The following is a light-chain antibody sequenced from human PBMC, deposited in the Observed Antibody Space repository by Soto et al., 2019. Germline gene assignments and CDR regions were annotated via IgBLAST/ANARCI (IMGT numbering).Light chain of an antibody. CDR3: QQYGSSSYT. CDR2: GAS. CDR1: QSVSSSY. Sequence: EIVLTQSPGTLSLSPGERATLSCRASQSVSSSYLAWYQQKPGQAPRLLIYGASSRATGIPDRFSGSGSGTDFTLTISRLEPEDFAVYYWQQYGSSSYTFGQGTKLKIK. V-gene: IGKV3-20*01. J-gene: IGKJ2*01.